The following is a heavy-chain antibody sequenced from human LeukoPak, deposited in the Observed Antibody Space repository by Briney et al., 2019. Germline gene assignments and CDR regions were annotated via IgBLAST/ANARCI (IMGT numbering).Heavy chain of an antibody. CDR2: INNDGSST. J-gene: IGHJ5*02. Sequence: GGSLRLSRAASGFIFSDHWMHWVRQAPGKGLVWLSRINNDGSSTIYADSVRGRFTISRDNSKDTLYLQMNSLRAEDTAVYYCARAGYHWGQGTLVTVSS. V-gene: IGHV3-74*01. CDR1: GFIFSDHW. CDR3: ARAGYH.